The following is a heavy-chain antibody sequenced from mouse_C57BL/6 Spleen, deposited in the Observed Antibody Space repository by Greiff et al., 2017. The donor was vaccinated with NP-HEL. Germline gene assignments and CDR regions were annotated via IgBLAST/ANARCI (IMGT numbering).Heavy chain of an antibody. Sequence: EVMLVESGGGLVKPGGSLKLSCAASGFTFSSYAMSWVRQTPEKRLEWVATISDGGSYTYYPDNVKGRFTISRDNAKNNLYLQMSHLKSEDTAMYYCARREDDFLFDYWGQGTTLTVSS. V-gene: IGHV5-4*03. CDR2: ISDGGSYT. J-gene: IGHJ2*01. CDR1: GFTFSSYA. D-gene: IGHD2-4*01. CDR3: ARREDDFLFDY.